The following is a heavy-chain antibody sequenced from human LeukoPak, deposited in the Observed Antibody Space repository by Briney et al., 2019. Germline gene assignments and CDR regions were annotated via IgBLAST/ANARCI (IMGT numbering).Heavy chain of an antibody. V-gene: IGHV3-7*01. D-gene: IGHD6-13*01. Sequence: GGSLRLSCAASGFTFTTYWMGWVRQAPGKGLEWVANIKQDGSEQYYVDSVKGRFTISRDNAKNSLSLQMNSLRAEDTAVYYCARGRTAGTIYYYYYMDVWGKGTTVTVSS. CDR2: IKQDGSEQ. J-gene: IGHJ6*03. CDR3: ARGRTAGTIYYYYYMDV. CDR1: GFTFTTYW.